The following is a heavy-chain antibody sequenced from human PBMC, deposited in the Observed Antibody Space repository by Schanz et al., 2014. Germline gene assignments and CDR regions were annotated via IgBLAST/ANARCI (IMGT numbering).Heavy chain of an antibody. CDR2: ISPYNGNT. CDR3: ARAKRVGEMDV. CDR1: GDTFSTYV. J-gene: IGHJ6*02. Sequence: QVQLVQSGPEVKKPGSSVKVSCQAFGDTFSTYVVVCVRQAPGQGLEWMGWISPYNGNTSYAPKVQGRVTVTTDTSTSTVYIDLRNRRSDDTAVYYCARAKRVGEMDVWGQGTTVTVSS. V-gene: IGHV1-18*01. D-gene: IGHD3-10*01.